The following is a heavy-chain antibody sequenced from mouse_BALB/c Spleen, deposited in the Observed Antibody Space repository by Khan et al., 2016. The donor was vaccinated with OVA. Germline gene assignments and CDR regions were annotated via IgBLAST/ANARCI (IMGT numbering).Heavy chain of an antibody. D-gene: IGHD2-14*01. CDR2: IWGGGGT. CDR3: ARAYYRYDGYYAMDY. Sequence: QMQLEESGPGLVAPSQSLSITCTVSAFSLSRYNIHWVRQPPGQGLEWLGMIWGGGGTDYNSNLKSRLNISKDNSKSQVFLKMNSLQTDDTAMYYCARAYYRYDGYYAMDYWGQGTSVAVSS. J-gene: IGHJ4*01. CDR1: AFSLSRYN. V-gene: IGHV2-6-4*01.